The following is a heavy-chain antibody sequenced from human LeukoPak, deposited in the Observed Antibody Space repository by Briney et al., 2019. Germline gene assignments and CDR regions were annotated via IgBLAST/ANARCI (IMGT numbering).Heavy chain of an antibody. CDR2: IIPILGIA. D-gene: IGHD4-17*01. CDR1: GGTFSSYA. J-gene: IGHJ5*02. CDR3: ARDITPQEFTATMYP. Sequence: SVKVSCKASGGTFSSYAISWVRQAPGQGLEWMGRIIPILGIANYAQKFQGRVTITADKSTSTAYMELSSLRSEDTAVYYCARDITPQEFTATMYPWGQGTLVTVSS. V-gene: IGHV1-69*04.